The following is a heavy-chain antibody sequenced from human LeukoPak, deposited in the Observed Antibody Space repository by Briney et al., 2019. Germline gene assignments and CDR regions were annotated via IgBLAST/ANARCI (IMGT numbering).Heavy chain of an antibody. CDR2: IKSDGRT. D-gene: IGHD3-22*01. Sequence: PGGSLRLSCAASGFTLSSYWMHWLRQAPGKGLVWVSRIKSDGRTNYADSVKGRFTISRDNAKNTVSLQMKSLRAEDTGVYYCARAPSEIGGYYPEYFRHWGQGTLVIVSS. V-gene: IGHV3-74*01. J-gene: IGHJ1*01. CDR1: GFTLSSYW. CDR3: ARAPSEIGGYYPEYFRH.